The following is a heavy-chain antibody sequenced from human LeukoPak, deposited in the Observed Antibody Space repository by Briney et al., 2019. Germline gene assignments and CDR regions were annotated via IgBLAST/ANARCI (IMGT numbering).Heavy chain of an antibody. CDR2: ISATGGST. V-gene: IGHV3-23*01. CDR3: AKGGYSSGWRNYFDY. J-gene: IGHJ4*02. D-gene: IGHD6-19*01. CDR1: GFTFSSYD. Sequence: PGGSLRLSCAASGFTFSSYDITWVRQAPGKGLEWVSTISATGGSTYYADSVKGRFTISRDNSKDTLYLQMNSLRAEDTAVYYCAKGGYSSGWRNYFDYWGQGTLVTVSS.